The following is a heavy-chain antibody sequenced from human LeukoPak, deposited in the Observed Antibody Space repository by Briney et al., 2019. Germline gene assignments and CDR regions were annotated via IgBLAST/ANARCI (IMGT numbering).Heavy chain of an antibody. CDR3: SRSATVTGAKYYFDR. J-gene: IGHJ4*02. CDR1: AFTFGDYA. V-gene: IGHV3-49*04. D-gene: IGHD3-9*01. Sequence: GRSLRPSCTTSAFTFGDYAVSWVRQAPGEGLEWVALIRSKAFGVLREYAASVKGRFSISRDDSNSIAYLQMSGLKTEDTAVYYCSRSATVTGAKYYFDRWGQGTLVTVSS. CDR2: IRSKAFGVLR.